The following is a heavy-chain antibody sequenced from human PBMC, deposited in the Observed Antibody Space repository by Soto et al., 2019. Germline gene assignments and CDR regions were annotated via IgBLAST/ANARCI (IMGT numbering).Heavy chain of an antibody. J-gene: IGHJ4*02. Sequence: EVQLVESGGGLVKPGGSLRLSCAASGFTFSSYSMNWVRQAPGKGLEWVSSISSSSSYIYYADSVKGRFTISRDNAKNSLYLQMNSLRAEDTAVYYCARLGYSGYEGESVVSYWGQGTLVTVAS. CDR3: ARLGYSGYEGESVVSY. CDR2: ISSSSSYI. D-gene: IGHD5-12*01. V-gene: IGHV3-21*01. CDR1: GFTFSSYS.